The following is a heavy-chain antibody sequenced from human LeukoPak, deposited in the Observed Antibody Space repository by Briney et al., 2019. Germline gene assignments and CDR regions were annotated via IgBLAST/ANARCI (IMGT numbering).Heavy chain of an antibody. V-gene: IGHV3-30*03. CDR1: GFTFSAYG. J-gene: IGHJ4*02. CDR2: VSYDGSTK. CDR3: ASPVGQQLDTSY. D-gene: IGHD6-13*01. Sequence: GGSLRLSCAASGFTFSAYGMHWVRQAPGKGLECVSLVSYDGSTKYYTDSVKGRFTISRDNSKNTLYLQMNSLRAEDTAVYYCASPVGQQLDTSYWGQGTLVTVSS.